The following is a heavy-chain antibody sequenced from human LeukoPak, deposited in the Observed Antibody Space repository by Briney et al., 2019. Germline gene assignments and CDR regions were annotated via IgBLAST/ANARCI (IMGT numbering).Heavy chain of an antibody. D-gene: IGHD6-19*01. J-gene: IGHJ4*02. CDR1: GGTFSSYA. CDR2: IIPIFGTA. Sequence: SVKVSCKASGGTFSSYAISWVRQAPGQGLEWMGGIIPIFGTANYAQKFQGRVTITTDESTSTAYMELSSLRSEDTAVYYCVPTAGYSSGWSNFDYWGQGTLVTVSS. V-gene: IGHV1-69*05. CDR3: VPTAGYSSGWSNFDY.